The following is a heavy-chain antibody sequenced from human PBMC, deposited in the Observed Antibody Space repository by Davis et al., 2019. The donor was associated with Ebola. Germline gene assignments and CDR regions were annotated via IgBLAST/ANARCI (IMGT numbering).Heavy chain of an antibody. V-gene: IGHV4-4*02. D-gene: IGHD3-9*01. CDR1: GGSISSSNW. Sequence: SETLSLTCAVSGGSISSSNWWSWVRQPPGKGLEWIGEIYHSGSTYYNPSLKSRVTISVDTSKNQFSLKLSSVTAADTAVYYCARHPIFFYGMDVWGQGTTVTVSS. CDR2: IYHSGST. CDR3: ARHPIFFYGMDV. J-gene: IGHJ6*02.